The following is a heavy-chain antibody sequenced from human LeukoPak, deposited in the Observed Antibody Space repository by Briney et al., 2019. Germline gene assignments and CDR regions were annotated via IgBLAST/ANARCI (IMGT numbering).Heavy chain of an antibody. CDR2: INPNSGGT. Sequence: EASVKVSCKASGYTFTGYYMHWVRQAPGQGLEWMGWINPNSGGTNYAQKFQGRVTMTRDTSISTAYMELSSLRSEDTAVYYCARVISSSWYSVGHYYYYMDVWGKGTTVTVSS. D-gene: IGHD6-13*01. J-gene: IGHJ6*03. V-gene: IGHV1-2*02. CDR3: ARVISSSWYSVGHYYYYMDV. CDR1: GYTFTGYY.